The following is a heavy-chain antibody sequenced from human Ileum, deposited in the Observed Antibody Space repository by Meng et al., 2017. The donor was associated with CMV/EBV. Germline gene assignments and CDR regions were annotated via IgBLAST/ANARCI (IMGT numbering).Heavy chain of an antibody. V-gene: IGHV3-74*01. J-gene: IGHJ4*02. CDR1: RFTFSDYW. Sequence: LSCVASRFTFSDYWVHWVRQAPGKGLVWVSRINRDGSTTDYADSVKGRFSISRGNAKNTLYLQMNSLRAEDTAVYYCARAAPSGSYDFWGQGTLVTVSS. D-gene: IGHD1-26*01. CDR3: ARAAPSGSYDF. CDR2: INRDGSTT.